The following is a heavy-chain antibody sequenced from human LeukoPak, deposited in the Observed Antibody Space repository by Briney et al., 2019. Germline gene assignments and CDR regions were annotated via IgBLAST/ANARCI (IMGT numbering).Heavy chain of an antibody. D-gene: IGHD3-10*01. V-gene: IGHV4-4*07. CDR3: ARHKRRGSGSYSSRWFDP. CDR1: GGSISSYY. Sequence: PSETLSLTCTVSGGSISSYYWSWIRQPAGKGLEWIGRIYTSGSTNYNPSLKSRVTISVDTSKNQFSLKLSSVTAADTAVYYCARHKRRGSGSYSSRWFDPWGQGTLVTVSS. J-gene: IGHJ5*02. CDR2: IYTSGST.